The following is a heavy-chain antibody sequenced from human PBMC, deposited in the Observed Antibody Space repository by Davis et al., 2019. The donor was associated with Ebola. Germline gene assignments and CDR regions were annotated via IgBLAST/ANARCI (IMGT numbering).Heavy chain of an antibody. V-gene: IGHV3-11*06. CDR1: GFTFSDYY. CDR3: ARGRTVTNYVDY. J-gene: IGHJ4*02. D-gene: IGHD4-17*01. CDR2: ISSSSSYI. Sequence: PGGSLRLSCAASGFTFSDYYMSWVRQAPGKGLEWVSSISSSSSYIYYADSVKGRFTISRDNAKNSLYLQMNSLRDEDTAVFYCARGRTVTNYVDYWGPGTLVTVSS.